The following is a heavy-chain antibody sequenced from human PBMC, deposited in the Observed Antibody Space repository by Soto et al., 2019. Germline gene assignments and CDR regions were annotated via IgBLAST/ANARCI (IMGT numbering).Heavy chain of an antibody. Sequence: QVQLVQSGAEVKKPGASVKVSCKASGYTFISYFIHWVRQAPGQGLEWMGIIHSSGGSTSYPQKFQGRLTMTRDTSTSTVYMELSSLRSEDTAVYYCARDRVAVAGIRYYYYGMDVWGQGTTVTVSS. CDR1: GYTFISYF. CDR3: ARDRVAVAGIRYYYYGMDV. D-gene: IGHD6-19*01. CDR2: IHSSGGST. V-gene: IGHV1-46*03. J-gene: IGHJ6*02.